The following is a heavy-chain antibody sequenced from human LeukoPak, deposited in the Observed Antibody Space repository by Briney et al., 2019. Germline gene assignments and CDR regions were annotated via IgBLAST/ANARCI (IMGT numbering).Heavy chain of an antibody. D-gene: IGHD5-24*01. Sequence: SETLSLTCTVSGGSISSSSYYWGWIRQPPGKGLEWIGSIYYSGSTYYNPSLKSRVTISVDTSKNQFSLKLSSVTAADTAVYYCAREQERVLDYWGQGTLVTVSS. V-gene: IGHV4-39*07. CDR1: GGSISSSSYY. J-gene: IGHJ4*02. CDR2: IYYSGST. CDR3: AREQERVLDY.